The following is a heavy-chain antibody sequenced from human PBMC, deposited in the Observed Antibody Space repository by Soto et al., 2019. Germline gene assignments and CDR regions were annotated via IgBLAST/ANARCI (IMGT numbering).Heavy chain of an antibody. D-gene: IGHD2-21*02. Sequence: EVQLLESGGGLVQPGGSLRLSCAASGFTFSSYAMSWVRQAPGKGLEWVSAISGSGGSTYYADSVKGRFTISRDNSKNTLPLQMNSLRAGETAVYYCAKVSPPGGVVTTIPWAPFDYWGQGTLVTVSS. CDR1: GFTFSSYA. V-gene: IGHV3-23*01. CDR3: AKVSPPGGVVTTIPWAPFDY. CDR2: ISGSGGST. J-gene: IGHJ4*02.